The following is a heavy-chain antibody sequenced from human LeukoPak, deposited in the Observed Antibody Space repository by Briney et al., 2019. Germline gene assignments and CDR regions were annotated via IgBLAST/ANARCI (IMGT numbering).Heavy chain of an antibody. D-gene: IGHD3-10*01. CDR2: INRDGSTT. V-gene: IGHV3-74*03. J-gene: IGHJ4*02. Sequence: GGSLGLSCAASGFTFSNYWVHWVRQAPGKGLVWVSRINRDGSTTKYADSVKGRFTVSRDNAKNTLNLQMNSLRAEDTAVYYCARDKKSGESSEIDYWGQGTLVTVSS. CDR3: ARDKKSGESSEIDY. CDR1: GFTFSNYW.